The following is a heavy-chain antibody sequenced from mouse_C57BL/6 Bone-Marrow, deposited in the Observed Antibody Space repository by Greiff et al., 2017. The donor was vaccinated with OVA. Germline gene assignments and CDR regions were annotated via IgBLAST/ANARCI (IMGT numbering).Heavy chain of an antibody. CDR2: ISSGGDYI. CDR1: GFTFSSYA. D-gene: IGHD1-1*01. CDR3: AREQSTTVVADWYFDD. J-gene: IGHJ1*03. V-gene: IGHV5S21*01. Sequence: EVNVVEPGEGLVKPGGSLKLSCAASGFTFSSYAMSWVRQTPEKRLEWVAYISSGGDYIYYADTVKGRCTFSSDNARSTLYLQMSSLKSEDTAVYYGAREQSTTVVADWYFDDWGTGTTVTVAS.